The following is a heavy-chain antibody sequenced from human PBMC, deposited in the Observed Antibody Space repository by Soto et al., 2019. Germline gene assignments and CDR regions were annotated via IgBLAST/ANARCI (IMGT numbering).Heavy chain of an antibody. CDR2: IYYSGST. J-gene: IGHJ4*02. Sequence: SETLSLTCTVSGGSISSYYWSWIRQPPGKGLEWIGYIYYSGSTNYNPSLKSRVTISVDTSKNQFSLKLSSVTAADTAVYYCARNIAVAGTVFFDYWGQGTLVTVSS. CDR1: GGSISSYY. CDR3: ARNIAVAGTVFFDY. V-gene: IGHV4-59*08. D-gene: IGHD6-19*01.